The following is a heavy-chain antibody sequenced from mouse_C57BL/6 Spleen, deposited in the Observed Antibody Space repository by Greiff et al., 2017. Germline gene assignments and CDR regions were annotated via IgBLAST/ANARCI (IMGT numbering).Heavy chain of an antibody. CDR3: AKNWDGPAWFAY. J-gene: IGHJ3*01. D-gene: IGHD4-1*01. CDR1: GYSFTDYN. CDR2: INPNYGTT. V-gene: IGHV1-39*01. Sequence: VQLKQSGPELVKPGASVKISCKASGYSFTDYNMNWVKQSNGKSLEWIGVINPNYGTTSYNQKFKGKATVTVDQSSSTAYMQLNSLTSEDSAVYYCAKNWDGPAWFAYWGQGTLVTVSA.